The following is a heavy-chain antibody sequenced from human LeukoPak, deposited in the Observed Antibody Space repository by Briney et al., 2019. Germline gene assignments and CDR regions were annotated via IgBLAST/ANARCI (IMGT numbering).Heavy chain of an antibody. Sequence: PGGSLRLSCAASGFTFSSYAMHWVRQAPGKGLEYVSAISSNGGSTCYANSVKGRFTISRDNSKNTLYLQMGSLRAEDMAVYYCARDSSTSLSSWGQGTLVTVSS. CDR2: ISSNGGST. V-gene: IGHV3-64*01. D-gene: IGHD2-2*01. CDR3: ARDSSTSLSS. CDR1: GFTFSSYA. J-gene: IGHJ5*02.